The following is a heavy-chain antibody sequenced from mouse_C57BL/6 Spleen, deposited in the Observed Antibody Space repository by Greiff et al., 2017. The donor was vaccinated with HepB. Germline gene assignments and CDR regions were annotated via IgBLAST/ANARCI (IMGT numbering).Heavy chain of an antibody. J-gene: IGHJ4*01. CDR3: AREVYYGNDYYAMDY. Sequence: QVQLKESGPELVKPGASVKISCKASGYAFSSSWMNWVKQRPGKGLEWIGRIYPGDGDTNYNGKFKGKATLTADKSSSTAYMQLSSLTSEDSAVYFCAREVYYGNDYYAMDYWGQGTSVTVSS. CDR1: GYAFSSSW. CDR2: IYPGDGDT. V-gene: IGHV1-82*01. D-gene: IGHD2-1*01.